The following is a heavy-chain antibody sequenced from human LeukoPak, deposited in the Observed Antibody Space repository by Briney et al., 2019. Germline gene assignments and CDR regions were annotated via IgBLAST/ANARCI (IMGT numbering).Heavy chain of an antibody. D-gene: IGHD6-13*01. CDR3: VKDGKIAAAGYYFDY. CDR1: GFTFLSYS. V-gene: IGHV3-21*01. J-gene: IGHJ4*02. CDR2: ISPSSKNI. Sequence: GGSLRLSCVASGFTFLSYSMQWVRQAPGKGLESVSSISPSSKNIYYADSVKGRFTISRDNAKISLDLQMNSLRVDDTAVYYCVKDGKIAAAGYYFDYWGQGALVTVSS.